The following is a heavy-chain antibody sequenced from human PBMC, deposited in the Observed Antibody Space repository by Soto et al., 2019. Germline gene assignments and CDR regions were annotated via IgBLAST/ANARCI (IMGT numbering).Heavy chain of an antibody. CDR2: ISYSGRT. Sequence: PSETLSLTCTVSGASSITDNYFWVWIRHSPRRGLELIGSISYSGRTYDNPSLQSRVTISIDASKNQFSLKLTSVTTADTAVYYCARRRASDYGGNHHPYYFDRWGQGALVTVSS. CDR1: GASSITDNYF. CDR3: ARRRASDYGGNHHPYYFDR. V-gene: IGHV4-39*01. D-gene: IGHD4-17*01. J-gene: IGHJ4*02.